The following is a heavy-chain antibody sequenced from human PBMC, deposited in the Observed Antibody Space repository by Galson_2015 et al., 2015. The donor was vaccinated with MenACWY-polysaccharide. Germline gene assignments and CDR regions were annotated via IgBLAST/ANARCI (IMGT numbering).Heavy chain of an antibody. CDR3: ARIIARKYTFADS. J-gene: IGHJ4*02. CDR2: MNPNSGNT. Sequence: SCKASGYKFTSYDINWVRQATGQGLEWMGWMNPNSGNTGYAQKFQGRVTMTSNSAMTTAYMELRSLTSEDTAVYYCARIIARKYTFADSWGQETLVTVSS. D-gene: IGHD2-21*01. V-gene: IGHV1-8*01. CDR1: GYKFTSYD.